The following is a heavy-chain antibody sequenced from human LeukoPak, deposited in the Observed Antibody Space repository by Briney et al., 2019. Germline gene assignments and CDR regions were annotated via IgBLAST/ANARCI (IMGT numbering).Heavy chain of an antibody. J-gene: IGHJ4*02. Sequence: GGSLGLSCAASGFTFSSYSMNWVRQAPGKGLEWVSSISSSSSYIYYADSVKGRFTISRDNAKNSLYLQMNSLRAEDTAVYYCARTWGFGQSDDYWGQGTLVTVSS. CDR1: GFTFSSYS. CDR3: ARTWGFGQSDDY. CDR2: ISSSSSYI. V-gene: IGHV3-21*01. D-gene: IGHD3/OR15-3a*01.